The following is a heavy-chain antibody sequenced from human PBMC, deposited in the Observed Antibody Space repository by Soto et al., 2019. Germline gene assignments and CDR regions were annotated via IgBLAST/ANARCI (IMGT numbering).Heavy chain of an antibody. J-gene: IGHJ3*02. D-gene: IGHD4-17*01. CDR3: ASQGGLTVTTLDAFDI. V-gene: IGHV5-10-1*01. Sequence: GESLKISCTGSGYSFTSYWISWVRQMPGKGLEWMGRIDPSDSYNNYSPSFQGHVTISADKSISTAYLQWSSLKASDTAMYYCASQGGLTVTTLDAFDIWGQGTMVTVSS. CDR2: IDPSDSYN. CDR1: GYSFTSYW.